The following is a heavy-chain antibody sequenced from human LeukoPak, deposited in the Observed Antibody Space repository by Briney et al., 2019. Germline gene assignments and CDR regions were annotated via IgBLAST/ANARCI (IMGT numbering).Heavy chain of an antibody. CDR2: IKQDGSEK. V-gene: IGHV3-7*01. CDR1: GFTFSSYS. Sequence: PGGSLRLSCAASGFTFSSYSMNWVRQAPGKGLEWVANIKQDGSEKYYVDSVKGRFTISRDNAKNSLYLQMNSLRAEDTAVYYCARDSTSLPIWGKGTTVTVSS. J-gene: IGHJ6*04. CDR3: ARDSTSLPI. D-gene: IGHD2-2*01.